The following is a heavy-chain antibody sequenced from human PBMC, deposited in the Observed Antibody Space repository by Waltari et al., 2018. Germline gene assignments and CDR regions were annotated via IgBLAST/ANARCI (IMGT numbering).Heavy chain of an antibody. J-gene: IGHJ4*02. D-gene: IGHD1-26*01. CDR1: GASISRGSYY. CDR3: AGHGGSYLDPDY. CDR2: MHYSGNT. Sequence: QLQLQESGPGLVKPSETLSLTCTGSGASISRGSYYWGWIRQPPEQGLEWIASMHYSGNTFYNPSLKSRVTISVDTAQNQFSLKLTSVNAADTAVYYCAGHGGSYLDPDYWGQGTLVTVSS. V-gene: IGHV4-39*01.